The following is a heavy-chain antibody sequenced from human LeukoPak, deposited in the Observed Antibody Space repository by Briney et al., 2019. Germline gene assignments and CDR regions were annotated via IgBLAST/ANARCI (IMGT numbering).Heavy chain of an antibody. V-gene: IGHV3-21*01. CDR1: GFTFSSYS. CDR3: AREMGSSYYDSSGYYGFFDY. Sequence: GSLRLSCAASGFTFSSYSMNWVRQAPGKGLEWVSSISSSSSYIYYADSVKGRFTISRDNAKNSLYLQMNSLRAEDTAVYYCAREMGSSYYDSSGYYGFFDYWGQGTLVTVSS. J-gene: IGHJ4*02. CDR2: ISSSSSYI. D-gene: IGHD3-22*01.